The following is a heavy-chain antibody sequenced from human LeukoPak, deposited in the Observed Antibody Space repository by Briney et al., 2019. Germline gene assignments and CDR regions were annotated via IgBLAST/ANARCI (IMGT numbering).Heavy chain of an antibody. Sequence: QPGGSLRLSCAASGFTFSTHAMSWARQAPGRGLEWVSGISGSGDSTYYPDSVKGRFTISRDNSKNTLYLQMNSLRAEDTAVYYCAKRSTRSRGDFDYWGQGTLVTVSS. V-gene: IGHV3-23*01. CDR2: ISGSGDST. CDR3: AKRSTRSRGDFDY. CDR1: GFTFSTHA. D-gene: IGHD1-26*01. J-gene: IGHJ4*02.